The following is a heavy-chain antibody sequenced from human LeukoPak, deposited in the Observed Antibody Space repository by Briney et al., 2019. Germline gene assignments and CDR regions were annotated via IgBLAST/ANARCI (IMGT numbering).Heavy chain of an antibody. Sequence: GGSLRLSCAASGFTFSSHSMNWVRQAPGKGLEWVSSISSSSSYIYYADSVKGRFTISRDNAKNSLYLQMNSLRAEDTAVYYCASSWQQLVPSYFDYWGQGTLVTVSS. CDR1: GFTFSSHS. J-gene: IGHJ4*02. V-gene: IGHV3-21*01. D-gene: IGHD6-13*01. CDR2: ISSSSSYI. CDR3: ASSWQQLVPSYFDY.